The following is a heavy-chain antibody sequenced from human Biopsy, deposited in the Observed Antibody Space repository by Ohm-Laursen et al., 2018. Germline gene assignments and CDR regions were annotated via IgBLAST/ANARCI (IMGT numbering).Heavy chain of an antibody. Sequence: TLSLTCTVYGGTYSGYYWSWIRQPPGKGLEWIGEVHHDGRANYNPSLKSRVTISGDMSKKQSSLKLSGVAAADTAVYYCARFIVPSLHCSNGVCPIRWFDPWGQGTLVTVFS. CDR1: GGTYSGYY. CDR3: ARFIVPSLHCSNGVCPIRWFDP. CDR2: VHHDGRA. V-gene: IGHV4-34*01. J-gene: IGHJ5*02. D-gene: IGHD2-2*01.